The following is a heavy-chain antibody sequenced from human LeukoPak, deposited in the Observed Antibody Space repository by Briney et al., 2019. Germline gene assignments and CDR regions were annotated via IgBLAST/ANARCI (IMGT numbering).Heavy chain of an antibody. Sequence: PSETLSLTCTVSGGSISSYYWSWIRQPAGKGLEWIGRFHTSGSTNYNPSLKSRVTMSVDTSKNQFSLKLSSVTAADTAVYYCARDVRPTTVVTPSNWFDPWGQGTLVTVSS. V-gene: IGHV4-4*07. CDR3: ARDVRPTTVVTPSNWFDP. J-gene: IGHJ5*02. CDR1: GGSISSYY. CDR2: FHTSGST. D-gene: IGHD4-23*01.